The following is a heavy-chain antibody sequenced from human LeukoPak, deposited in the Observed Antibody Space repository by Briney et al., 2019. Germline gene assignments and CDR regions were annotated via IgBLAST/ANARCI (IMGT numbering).Heavy chain of an antibody. CDR1: GFTFSSYD. V-gene: IGHV3-13*01. J-gene: IGHJ4*02. D-gene: IGHD6-19*01. CDR2: IGTAGDT. CDR3: ARVDGSGWYYDY. Sequence: GGSLRLSCAASGFTFSSYDMHWVRQATGEGLEWVSAIGTAGDTYYPGSVKGRFTISRENAKNSLYLQMNSLRAGDTAVYYCARVDGSGWYYDYWGQGTLVTVSS.